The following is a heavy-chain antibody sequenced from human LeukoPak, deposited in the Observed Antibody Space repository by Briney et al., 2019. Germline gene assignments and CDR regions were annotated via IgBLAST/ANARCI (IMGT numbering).Heavy chain of an antibody. CDR2: ISYDGSNK. D-gene: IGHD3-22*01. Sequence: GGSLRLSCAASGFTFSSYAMHWVRQAPGKGLEWVAVISYDGSNKYYADSVKGRFTISRDNTKNTLYLQMNSLRAEDTAVYYCARTLVVVMYYGMDVWGQGTTVTVSS. V-gene: IGHV3-30-3*01. CDR3: ARTLVVVMYYGMDV. CDR1: GFTFSSYA. J-gene: IGHJ6*02.